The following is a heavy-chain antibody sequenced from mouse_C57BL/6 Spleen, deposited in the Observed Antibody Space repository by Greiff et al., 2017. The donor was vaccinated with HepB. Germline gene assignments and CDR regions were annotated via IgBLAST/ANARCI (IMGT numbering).Heavy chain of an antibody. CDR2: IYPGDGDT. CDR3: AREELGYYAMDY. V-gene: IGHV1-80*01. J-gene: IGHJ4*01. CDR1: GYAFSSYW. Sequence: QVQLQQSGAELVKPGASVKISCKASGYAFSSYWMNWVKQRPGKGLEWIGQIYPGDGDTNYNGKFKGKATLTADKSSSTAYMQLSSLTSEDSAVYFCAREELGYYAMDYWGQGTSVTVSS.